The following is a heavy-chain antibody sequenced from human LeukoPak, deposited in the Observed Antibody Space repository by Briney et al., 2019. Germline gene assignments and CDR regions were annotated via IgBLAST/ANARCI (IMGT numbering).Heavy chain of an antibody. CDR3: ARTTEGGYTYDYFYYYYMDV. D-gene: IGHD5-18*01. CDR2: IYYSGST. V-gene: IGHV4-59*01. Sequence: SETLSLTCTVSGGSISSYYWSWIRRPPGKGLEWIGYIYYSGSTNYNPSLKSRVTISVDTSKNQFSLKLTSVTAADTAVYYCARTTEGGYTYDYFYYYYMDVWGKGTTVTISS. J-gene: IGHJ6*03. CDR1: GGSISSYY.